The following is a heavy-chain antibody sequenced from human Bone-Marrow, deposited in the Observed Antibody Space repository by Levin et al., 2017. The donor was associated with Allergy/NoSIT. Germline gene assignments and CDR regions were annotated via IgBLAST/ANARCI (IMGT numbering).Heavy chain of an antibody. J-gene: IGHJ6*02. CDR2: IYYSGST. CDR1: GGSVSSSNYY. D-gene: IGHD3-3*01. CDR3: ARDPKTGRRSGYYDYLDV. Sequence: SQTLSLTCSVSGGSVSSSNYYWSWIRQTPRKGLEWIGYIYYSGSTNYNPSLKSRVTISVDTSKNQFSLKVSSVTTADTAVYYCARDPKTGRRSGYYDYLDVWGHGTTVTVSS. V-gene: IGHV4-61*01.